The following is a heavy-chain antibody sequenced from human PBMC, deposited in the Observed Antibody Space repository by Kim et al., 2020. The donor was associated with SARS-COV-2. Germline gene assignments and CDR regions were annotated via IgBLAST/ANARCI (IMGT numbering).Heavy chain of an antibody. Sequence: TGYANSVTGRFTISRDNAKNTLYLQMDSLGAEDTAVYVCARDPGSSGYYIWGQGTLVTVSS. D-gene: IGHD3-22*01. J-gene: IGHJ4*02. CDR3: ARDPGSSGYYI. V-gene: IGHV3-74*01. CDR2: T.